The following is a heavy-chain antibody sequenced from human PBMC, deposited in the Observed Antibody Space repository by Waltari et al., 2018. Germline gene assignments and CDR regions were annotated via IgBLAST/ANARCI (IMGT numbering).Heavy chain of an antibody. V-gene: IGHV3-23*01. D-gene: IGHD3-10*01. J-gene: IGHJ4*02. CDR3: AKSLGDTYGRYPMDY. CDR2: IRGSGGDT. Sequence: EVQLLESGGGLVQPGGSLRLSCAASGFTFSGYTMTWVRQAPGKGLEWVSTIRGSGGDTYYADSVKGRFTISRDNSRNTRYLQMNTLRAGDTAVYYCAKSLGDTYGRYPMDYWGQGTLVTVSS. CDR1: GFTFSGYT.